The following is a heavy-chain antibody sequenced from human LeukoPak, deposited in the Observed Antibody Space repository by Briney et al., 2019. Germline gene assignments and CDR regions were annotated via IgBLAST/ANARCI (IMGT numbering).Heavy chain of an antibody. CDR2: MSTYNGHT. D-gene: IGHD3-22*01. V-gene: IGHV1-18*01. CDR1: GYTLTTYG. CDR3: ARSARDTPGSCYRY. Sequence: ASVKVSCKASGYTLTTYGITWVRQAPGQGLEWMGWMSTYNGHTNYAQKLQGRVTMTTDTSTSTAYMELTSLRSDDTAVYYCARSARDTPGSCYRYWGQGTLVTVSS. J-gene: IGHJ4*02.